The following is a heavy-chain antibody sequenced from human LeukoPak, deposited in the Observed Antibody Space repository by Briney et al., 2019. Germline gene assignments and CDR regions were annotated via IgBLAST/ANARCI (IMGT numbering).Heavy chain of an antibody. CDR3: ASLHSTSSLAPLGY. V-gene: IGHV1-18*01. CDR2: ISTYNGNT. CDR1: GGTFSSYA. Sequence: ASVKVSCKASGGTFSSYAINWVRQAPGQGLEWMGWISTYNGNTNYAQKFQGRVTMTTDTSTSTAYMELRSLRSDDTAVYYCASLHSTSSLAPLGYWGQGTLVTVSS. D-gene: IGHD2-2*01. J-gene: IGHJ4*02.